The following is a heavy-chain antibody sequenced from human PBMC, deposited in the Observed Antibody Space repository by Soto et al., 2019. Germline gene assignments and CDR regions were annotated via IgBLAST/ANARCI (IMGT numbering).Heavy chain of an antibody. V-gene: IGHV4-34*01. J-gene: IGHJ4*02. CDR3: ARGVMVRGVIKNYFDY. Sequence: QVQLQQWGAGLLKPSETLSLTCAVYGGSFSGYYWSWIRQPPGKGLEWIGEINHSGSTNYNPSLKSRGTISVDTSKNQFSPKLSSVTAADTAVYYCARGVMVRGVIKNYFDYWGQGTLVTVSS. CDR2: INHSGST. D-gene: IGHD3-10*01. CDR1: GGSFSGYY.